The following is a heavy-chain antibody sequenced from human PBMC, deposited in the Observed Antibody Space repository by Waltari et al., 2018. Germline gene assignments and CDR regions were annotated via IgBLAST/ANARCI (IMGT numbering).Heavy chain of an antibody. J-gene: IGHJ5*02. CDR3: ARVNSNYVNWFDP. D-gene: IGHD4-4*01. CDR2: INWDGSST. Sequence: EEQLVESGGGVVRPGGSLRLSCAASGFPFDLYALAWVRQAPGKGVGWVSGINWDGSSTGYADSVKGRFTISRDNAKNSLHLHVNSLTAEDTAFYYCARVNSNYVNWFDPWGQGTLVIVSS. V-gene: IGHV3-20*04. CDR1: GFPFDLYA.